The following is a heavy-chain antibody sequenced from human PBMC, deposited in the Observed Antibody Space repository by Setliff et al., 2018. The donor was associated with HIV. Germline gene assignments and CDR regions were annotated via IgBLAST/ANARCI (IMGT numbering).Heavy chain of an antibody. CDR3: ASRVYYYDSSGYLREEGFDP. V-gene: IGHV4-39*01. D-gene: IGHD3-22*01. CDR1: GGSISNSRYY. CDR2: IYYSGRT. J-gene: IGHJ5*02. Sequence: SETLSLTCTVSGGSISNSRYYWSWIRQPPGKGLEWIGSIYYSGRTYYNPSPKSRVTISVDTSKNRFSLKLSSVTAADAAVYYCASRVYYYDSSGYLREEGFDPWGQGTLVTVSS.